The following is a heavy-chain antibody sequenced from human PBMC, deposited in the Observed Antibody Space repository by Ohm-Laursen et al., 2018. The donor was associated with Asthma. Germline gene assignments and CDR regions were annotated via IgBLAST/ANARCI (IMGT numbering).Heavy chain of an antibody. D-gene: IGHD1-26*01. J-gene: IGHJ1*01. CDR2: INENGGEK. V-gene: IGHV3-7*02. CDR1: GFTFNKSW. CDR3: ARIGPEWELPGREYSLHH. Sequence: SLRLSCAASGFTFNKSWMSWVRQAPGKGLEWVAHINENGGEKFYVDSVKGRVTISRDNAKNSLYLQMNSLRADDTALYYCARIGPEWELPGREYSLHHWGEGTLVTVSS.